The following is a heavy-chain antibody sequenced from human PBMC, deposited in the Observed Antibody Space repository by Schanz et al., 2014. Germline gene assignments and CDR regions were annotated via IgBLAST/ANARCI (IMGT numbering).Heavy chain of an antibody. V-gene: IGHV3-11*04. CDR3: AATTILAD. CDR1: GFTFADYY. Sequence: QVQLLESGGGLFKPGGSLRLSCAGSGFTFADYYMTWIRQAPGKGLEWISYVSSYDTTVSYADSVKGRFTISRDNAKNSVYLQMNSLRDEDTAVYYCAATTILADWGQGTLVAVSS. J-gene: IGHJ4*02. D-gene: IGHD3-3*01. CDR2: VSSYDTTV.